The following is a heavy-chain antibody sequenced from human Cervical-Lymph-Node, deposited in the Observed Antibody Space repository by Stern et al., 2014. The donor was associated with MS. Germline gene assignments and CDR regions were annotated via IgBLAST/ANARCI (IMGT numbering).Heavy chain of an antibody. Sequence: QVQLVQSGAEVKKPGASVKVSCTTSGYSFTGYYMHWVRQAPGQGLEWMGWINPKSGGTKYAQKFQGRVTMTRDTSLTSAYMELTRLSSDDTAVYYCARDRAGWGTGSEYWGQGTQVTVSS. CDR1: GYSFTGYY. D-gene: IGHD6-19*01. J-gene: IGHJ4*02. CDR2: INPKSGGT. V-gene: IGHV1-2*02. CDR3: ARDRAGWGTGSEY.